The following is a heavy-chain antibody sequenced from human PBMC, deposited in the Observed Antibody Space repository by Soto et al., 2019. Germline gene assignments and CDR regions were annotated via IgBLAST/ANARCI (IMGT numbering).Heavy chain of an antibody. CDR1: GFTFSSYS. J-gene: IGHJ3*02. Sequence: KTGGSLRLSCAASGFTFSSYSMNWVRQAPGKGLEWVSSISSSSSYIYYADSVKGRFTISRDNAKNSLYLQMNSLRAEDTAVYYCARDPIAVAASAFDIWGQGTMVTVSS. CDR2: ISSSSSYI. CDR3: ARDPIAVAASAFDI. D-gene: IGHD6-19*01. V-gene: IGHV3-21*01.